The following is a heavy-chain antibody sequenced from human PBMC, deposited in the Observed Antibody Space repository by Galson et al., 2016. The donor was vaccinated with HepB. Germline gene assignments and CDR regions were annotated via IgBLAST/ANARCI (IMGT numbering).Heavy chain of an antibody. D-gene: IGHD6-19*01. CDR2: IIPLLGIP. V-gene: IGHV1-69*02. J-gene: IGHJ3*02. CDR3: AKPSSGGANDAFDI. Sequence: SVKVSCKASGGTFTTYPITWVRQAPGQGPECLGRIIPLLGIPKYAQKFQGRLTITADKSTSTTYMELTSLRSEDTAVYYCAKPSSGGANDAFDIWGQGTMVTVSS. CDR1: GGTFTTYP.